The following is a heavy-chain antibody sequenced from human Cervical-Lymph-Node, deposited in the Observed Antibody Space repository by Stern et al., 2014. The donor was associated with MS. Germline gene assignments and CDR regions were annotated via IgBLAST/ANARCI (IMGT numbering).Heavy chain of an antibody. CDR1: GFSLSTSGVG. Sequence: QVTLRESGPTLVKPTQTLTLTCTFSGFSLSTSGVGVGWIRQPPGKALELLALIYWDDDKRYSPSLKSRLTITKDTSKNQVVLTMTNMDPVDTATYYCAQGLVKEHFDYWGQGTLVTVSS. CDR2: IYWDDDK. J-gene: IGHJ4*02. D-gene: IGHD4-23*01. V-gene: IGHV2-5*02. CDR3: AQGLVKEHFDY.